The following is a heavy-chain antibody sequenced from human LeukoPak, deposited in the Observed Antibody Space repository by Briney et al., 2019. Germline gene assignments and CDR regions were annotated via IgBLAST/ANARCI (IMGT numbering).Heavy chain of an antibody. CDR3: ARARRRTTAVTFFDY. D-gene: IGHD4-23*01. CDR1: GGSFSGYY. J-gene: IGHJ4*02. Sequence: SETLSLTCAVYGGSFSGYYWSWIRQPPGKGLEWIGEINHSGSTNYNPSLKSRVTISVDTSKSQFSLKLSSVTAADTAVYYCARARRRTTAVTFFDYWGQGTLVTVSS. CDR2: INHSGST. V-gene: IGHV4-34*01.